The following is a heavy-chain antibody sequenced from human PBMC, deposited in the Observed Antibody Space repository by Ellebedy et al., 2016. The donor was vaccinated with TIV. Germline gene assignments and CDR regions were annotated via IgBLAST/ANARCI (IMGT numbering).Heavy chain of an antibody. D-gene: IGHD1-26*01. CDR2: ISRDGDIR. CDR1: GFTFTYTW. J-gene: IGHJ4*02. CDR3: ATDEGGSYDS. Sequence: PGGSLRLSCATSGFTFTYTWMHWIRQAPGKGLEWVSRISRDGDIRGYAEFAKGRFTVSRDNTKNTLYLQMSGLRVDDSAVYYCATDEGGSYDSWGQGTRVSVSS. V-gene: IGHV3-74*01.